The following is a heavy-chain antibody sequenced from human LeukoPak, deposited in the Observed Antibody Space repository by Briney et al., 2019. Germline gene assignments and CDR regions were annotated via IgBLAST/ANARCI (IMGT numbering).Heavy chain of an antibody. CDR3: ATDRGWRTSGYYLYYFEY. J-gene: IGHJ4*02. Sequence: TGGSLRLSCAASGFTFSSYAMSWVRQAPGKGLEWVASIKHDGSEKYYVDSVRGRFTISRDNTMNSLYLQMSSPRAEDTAVYYCATDRGWRTSGYYLYYFEYWGQGTLVTYSS. CDR1: GFTFSSYA. CDR2: IKHDGSEK. V-gene: IGHV3-7*01. D-gene: IGHD3-3*01.